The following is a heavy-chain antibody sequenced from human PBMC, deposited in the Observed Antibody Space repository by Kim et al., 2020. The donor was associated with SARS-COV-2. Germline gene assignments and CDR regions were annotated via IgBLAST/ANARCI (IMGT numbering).Heavy chain of an antibody. CDR1: GFTFNDYA. V-gene: IGHV3-43*02. CDR2: ISGNGGTT. Sequence: GGSLRLSCAAAGFTFNDYAMHWIRQVPGKGLEWISVISGNGGTTHYADSMQGRFTISRDNSRNFLYLQMNSLRNEDTALYFCGKTGYSNGPVDYWGQGTL. CDR3: GKTGYSNGPVDY. J-gene: IGHJ4*02. D-gene: IGHD3-22*01.